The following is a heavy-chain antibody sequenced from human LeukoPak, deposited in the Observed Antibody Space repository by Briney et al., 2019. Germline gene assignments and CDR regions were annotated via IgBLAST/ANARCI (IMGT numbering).Heavy chain of an antibody. CDR2: IIHSGST. CDR1: GGSFSGYY. V-gene: IGHV4-34*12. D-gene: IGHD6-6*01. Sequence: KPSETLSLTCAVYGGSFSGYYWSWIRQTPGKGLEWIGEIIHSGSTNYSPSLKSRVTISLDTAKSQFSLRLTSVTAADTAVYYCAGYSGSLRYFDYWGQGTLVTVSS. J-gene: IGHJ4*02. CDR3: AGYSGSLRYFDY.